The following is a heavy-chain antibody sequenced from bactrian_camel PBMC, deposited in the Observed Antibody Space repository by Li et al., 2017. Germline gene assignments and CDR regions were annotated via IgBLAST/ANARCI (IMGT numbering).Heavy chain of an antibody. CDR1: GGYAYSGYC. CDR2: IDSDHTP. J-gene: IGHJ4*01. V-gene: IGHV3S57*01. CDR3: AADQMVRADWLRLTDVEYNY. Sequence: HVQLVESGGGSVQAGGSLRLSCTASGGYAYSGYCLGWIRQAPGMEREGVAAIDSDHTPTYADSVKGRFTISKDDAKSTLYLQMDSLKPEDSAMYYCAADQMVRADWLRLTDVEYNYWGQGTQVTVS. D-gene: IGHD2*01.